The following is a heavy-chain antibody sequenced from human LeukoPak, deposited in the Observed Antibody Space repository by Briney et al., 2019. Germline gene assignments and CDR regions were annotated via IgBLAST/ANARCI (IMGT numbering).Heavy chain of an antibody. J-gene: IGHJ6*02. CDR3: AKASGPIVVVPAAISVLSRYYYYGMDV. Sequence: PGGSLRLSCAASGFTFSSYAMSWVRQAPGKGLEWVSAISGSGGSTYYADSVKGRFTISRDTSKNTLYLQMNSLRAEDTAVYYCAKASGPIVVVPAAISVLSRYYYYGMDVWGQGTTVTVSS. CDR2: ISGSGGST. V-gene: IGHV3-23*01. CDR1: GFTFSSYA. D-gene: IGHD2-2*01.